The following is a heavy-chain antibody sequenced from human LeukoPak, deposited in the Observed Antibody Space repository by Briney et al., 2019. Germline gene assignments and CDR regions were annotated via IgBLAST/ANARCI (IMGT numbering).Heavy chain of an antibody. Sequence: QSGGSLRLSCAASGFTFSNYSMNWVRQAPGKGLEWVSYISSSSSTIYYADSVKGRFTISRDNAKNSLYLQMNSLRAEDTAVYYCARDGKAVAADFDYWGQGTLVTVSS. CDR1: GFTFSNYS. V-gene: IGHV3-48*01. D-gene: IGHD6-19*01. CDR3: ARDGKAVAADFDY. J-gene: IGHJ4*02. CDR2: ISSSSSTI.